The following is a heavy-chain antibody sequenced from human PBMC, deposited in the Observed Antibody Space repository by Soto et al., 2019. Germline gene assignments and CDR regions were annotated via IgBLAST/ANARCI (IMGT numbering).Heavy chain of an antibody. CDR3: ARGDTMLDGMDV. Sequence: SETLSLTCTVSGGSISSGGYSWSWIRQPPGKGLEWIGYIYHSGSTYYNPSLKSRVTISVDRSKNQFSLKLSSVTAADTAVYYCARGDTMLDGMDVWGQGTTVTVSS. CDR2: IYHSGST. CDR1: GGSISSGGYS. J-gene: IGHJ6*02. D-gene: IGHD3-10*01. V-gene: IGHV4-30-2*01.